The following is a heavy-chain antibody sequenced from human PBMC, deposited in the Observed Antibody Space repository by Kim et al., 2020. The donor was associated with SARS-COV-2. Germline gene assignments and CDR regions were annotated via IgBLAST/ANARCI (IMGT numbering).Heavy chain of an antibody. CDR1: GFTFTSSA. D-gene: IGHD3-10*01. CDR2: IVVGSGNT. CDR3: AAVVQYYYGSGSYYYYGMDV. V-gene: IGHV1-58*02. J-gene: IGHJ6*02. Sequence: SVKVSCKASGFTFTSSAMQWVRQARGQRLEWIGWIVVGSGNTNYAQKFQERVTITRDMSTSTAYMELSSLRSEDTAVYYCAAVVQYYYGSGSYYYYGMDVWGQGTTVTVSS.